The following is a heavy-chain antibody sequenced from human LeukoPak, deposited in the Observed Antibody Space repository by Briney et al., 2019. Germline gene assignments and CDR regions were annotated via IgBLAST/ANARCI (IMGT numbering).Heavy chain of an antibody. D-gene: IGHD3-10*01. CDR1: GGTFSSYA. CDR3: AREYGSGSNSFDY. CDR2: IIPIFGTA. J-gene: IGHJ4*02. V-gene: IGHV1-69*05. Sequence: SVKVSCKASGGTFSSYAISWVRQAPGQGLEWMGGIIPIFGTANYAQKLQGRVTMTTDTSTSTAYMELRSLRSDDTAVYYCAREYGSGSNSFDYWGQGTLVTVSS.